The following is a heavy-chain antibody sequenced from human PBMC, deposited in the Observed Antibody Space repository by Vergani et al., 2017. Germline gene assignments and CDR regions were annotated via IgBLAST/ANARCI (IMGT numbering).Heavy chain of an antibody. CDR3: ARDRSNIVVVPAAWVDY. J-gene: IGHJ4*02. Sequence: QVQLVQSGAEVKKPGASVKVSCKASGYTFTSYGISWVRQAPGQGLEWMGWINPNSGGTNYAQKFQGRVTMTRDTSISTAYMELSRLRSDDTAVYYCARDRSNIVVVPAAWVDYWGQGTLVTVSS. CDR1: GYTFTSYG. D-gene: IGHD2-2*01. CDR2: INPNSGGT. V-gene: IGHV1-2*02.